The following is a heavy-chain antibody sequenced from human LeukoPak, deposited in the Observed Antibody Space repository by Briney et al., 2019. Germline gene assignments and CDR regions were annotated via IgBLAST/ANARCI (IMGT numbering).Heavy chain of an antibody. CDR2: IRKKVNSYTT. V-gene: IGHV3-72*01. CDR1: GFAFSDHY. D-gene: IGHD2-2*01. J-gene: IGHJ4*02. Sequence: GGSLRLSCAASGFAFSDHYMDWVRQAPGKGLEWVGRIRKKVNSYTTEYAASVKGRFTISRDDSKNSLYLQMNSLKTEDTAVYYCARVYCGSTSCSGNFDYWGQGTLVTVSS. CDR3: ARVYCGSTSCSGNFDY.